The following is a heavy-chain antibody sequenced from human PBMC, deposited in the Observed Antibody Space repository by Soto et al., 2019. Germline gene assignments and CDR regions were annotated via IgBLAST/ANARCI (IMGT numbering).Heavy chain of an antibody. D-gene: IGHD3-9*01. Sequence: QVQLVQSGAEVQKPGSSVKVSCKASGGTFSSYAISWVRQAPGQGLEWMGGIIPIFGTANYAQKFQGRVTITADESTSTAYMELSSLRSEDTAVYYCARDRYYDILTGYPKDNWFDPWGQGTLVTVSS. CDR1: GGTFSSYA. J-gene: IGHJ5*02. CDR2: IIPIFGTA. V-gene: IGHV1-69*01. CDR3: ARDRYYDILTGYPKDNWFDP.